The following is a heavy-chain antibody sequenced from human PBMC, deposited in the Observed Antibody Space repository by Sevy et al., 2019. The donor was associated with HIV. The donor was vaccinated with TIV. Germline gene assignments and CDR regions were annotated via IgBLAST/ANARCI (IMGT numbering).Heavy chain of an antibody. CDR1: GFTFSDYY. CDR3: ARARGQLYYYDSSGDDYFDY. D-gene: IGHD3-22*01. V-gene: IGHV3-11*01. Sequence: GGSLRLSCAASGFTFSDYYMSWIRQAPGKGLEWVSYISSSGSTIYYADSVKGRFTISRDNAKNSLYLKMNSLRAEDTAVYYCARARGQLYYYDSSGDDYFDYWGQGTLVTVSS. CDR2: ISSSGSTI. J-gene: IGHJ4*02.